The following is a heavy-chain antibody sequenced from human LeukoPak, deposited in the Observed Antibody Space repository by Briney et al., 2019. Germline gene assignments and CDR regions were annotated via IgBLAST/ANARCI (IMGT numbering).Heavy chain of an antibody. J-gene: IGHJ6*03. Sequence: GGSLRLSCTASGFTFSNAGMNWVRQAPGKGLEWVGRIKTKSEGGTTDYAAPAKGRFTISRDDSRNALFLQMDSLKSDDTAMYYCTTEFKELGSFFYFYYMDVWGTGTTVTISS. V-gene: IGHV3-15*01. CDR3: TTEFKELGSFFYFYYMDV. CDR1: GFTFSNAG. CDR2: IKTKSEGGTT. D-gene: IGHD3-10*01.